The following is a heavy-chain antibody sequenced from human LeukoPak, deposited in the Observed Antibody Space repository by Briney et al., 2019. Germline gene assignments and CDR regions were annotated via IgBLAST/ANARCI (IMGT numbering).Heavy chain of an antibody. CDR3: ARAGGYFDWLPSENWFDP. D-gene: IGHD3-9*01. J-gene: IGHJ5*02. CDR1: GGSISSSSYY. V-gene: IGHV4-39*07. Sequence: SETLSLTCTVSGGSISSSSYYWGWIRQPPGKGLEWIGSIYHSGSTYYNPSLKSRVTISVDTSKNQFSLKLSSVTAADTAVYYCARAGGYFDWLPSENWFDPWGQGTLVTVSS. CDR2: IYHSGST.